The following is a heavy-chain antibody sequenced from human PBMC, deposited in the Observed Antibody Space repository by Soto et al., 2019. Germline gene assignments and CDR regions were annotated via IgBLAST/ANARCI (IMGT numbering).Heavy chain of an antibody. CDR2: IWYDGSNK. CDR3: ARSLNCSSTSCPTHYYMDV. V-gene: IGHV3-33*01. J-gene: IGHJ6*03. D-gene: IGHD2-2*01. CDR1: GFTFSSYG. Sequence: PGGSLRLSCAASGFTFSSYGMHWVRQAPGKGLEWVAVIWYDGSNKYYADSVKGRFTISRDNSKNTLYLQMNSLRAEDTAVYYCARSLNCSSTSCPTHYYMDVWGKGTTVTVS.